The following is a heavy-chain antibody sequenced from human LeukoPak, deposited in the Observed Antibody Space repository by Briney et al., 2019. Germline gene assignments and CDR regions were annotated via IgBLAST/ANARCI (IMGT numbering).Heavy chain of an antibody. Sequence: GGSLRLSCAASGFTFSNYWMTWVRQAPGKGLEWVANIKQDGRETYHVDSVRGRFTISRDNAKNSLCLQMNSLRAEDTAVYYCARVSPGEPFDYWGQGTLVTVSS. D-gene: IGHD1-14*01. CDR3: ARVSPGEPFDY. CDR2: IKQDGRET. V-gene: IGHV3-7*01. J-gene: IGHJ4*02. CDR1: GFTFSNYW.